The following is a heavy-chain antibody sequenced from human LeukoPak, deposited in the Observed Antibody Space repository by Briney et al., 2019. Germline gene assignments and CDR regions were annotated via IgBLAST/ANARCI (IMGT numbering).Heavy chain of an antibody. CDR2: MNPNSGGT. Sequence: GASVKVSCKASGYTFTGYYLHWVRQAPGQGPEWMRRMNPNSGGTSYAQKFQGRVTMTRDTSISTAYMELSVLTSDDTAVYYCAYPDGFDYWGQGTLVTVSS. CDR3: AYPDGFDY. J-gene: IGHJ4*02. V-gene: IGHV1-2*02. CDR1: GYTFTGYY.